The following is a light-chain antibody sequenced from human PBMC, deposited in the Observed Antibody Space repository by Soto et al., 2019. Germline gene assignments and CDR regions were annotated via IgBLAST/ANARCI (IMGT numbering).Light chain of an antibody. V-gene: IGKV3-15*01. CDR2: GAA. CDR3: HQYNNWPLT. Sequence: EIVMTQSPATLSVSPGERATLSCRASQSVSSNLAWYQQKPGQAPRLLIYGAATRATGIPARFSGSGSGTAFTLTISRLQSEDFAVYYCHQYNNWPLTFGGGTKVEIQ. CDR1: QSVSSN. J-gene: IGKJ4*01.